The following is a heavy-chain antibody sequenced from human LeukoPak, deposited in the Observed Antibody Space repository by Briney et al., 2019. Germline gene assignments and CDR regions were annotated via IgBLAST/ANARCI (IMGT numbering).Heavy chain of an antibody. V-gene: IGHV3-21*01. CDR2: ISSSSSYI. J-gene: IGHJ4*02. D-gene: IGHD3-9*01. CDR1: GFTFSSYS. Sequence: GRSLRLSCAASGFTFSSYSMNWVRQAPGKGLEWVSSISSSSSYIYYADSVKGRFTISRDNAKNSLYLQMNSLRAEDTAVYYCARDIRLRYFDCWGQGTLVTVSS. CDR3: ARDIRLRYFDC.